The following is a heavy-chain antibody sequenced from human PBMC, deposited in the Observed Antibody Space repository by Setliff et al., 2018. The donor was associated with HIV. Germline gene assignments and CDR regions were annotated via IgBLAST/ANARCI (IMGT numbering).Heavy chain of an antibody. V-gene: IGHV7-4-1*02. CDR1: GDTFTNYA. J-gene: IGHJ4*02. CDR3: AGGRYYFDD. Sequence: EASVKVSCKASGDTFTNYAMNWVRQAPGQGLEWMGWINTNSGNPTYAQGFTGRFVFSLDTSVTTTYLQISSLKADDTAVYYCAGGRYYFDDWGQGTLVTVSS. CDR2: INTNSGNP.